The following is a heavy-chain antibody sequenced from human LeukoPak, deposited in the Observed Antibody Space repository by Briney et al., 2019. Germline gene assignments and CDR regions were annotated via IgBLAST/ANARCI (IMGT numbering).Heavy chain of an antibody. D-gene: IGHD3-3*01. Sequence: GGSLRLSCAASGFTFSSYWMSWVRQAPGKWLEWVANIKQDGSEKYYVDSVKGRFTISRDNAKNSLYLQMNSLRAEDTAVYYCARDITIFGVVGAFDYWGQGTLVTVSS. CDR2: IKQDGSEK. CDR1: GFTFSSYW. CDR3: ARDITIFGVVGAFDY. J-gene: IGHJ4*02. V-gene: IGHV3-7*01.